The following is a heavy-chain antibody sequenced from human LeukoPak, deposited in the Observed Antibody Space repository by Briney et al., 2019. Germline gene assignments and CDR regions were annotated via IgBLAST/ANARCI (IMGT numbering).Heavy chain of an antibody. CDR3: ARSQNYYGSGDY. CDR1: GDSVSNGNYY. CDR2: IYYTGKA. Sequence: PSETLSLTCTVSGDSVSNGNYYWSWLRQPPGKALEWIGYIYYTGKAYYNPSLEGRVTILVDTSRSHFSVKLSSVTAADPAVYYCARSQNYYGSGDYWSQGTLVTVSS. J-gene: IGHJ4*02. D-gene: IGHD3-10*01. V-gene: IGHV4-61*03.